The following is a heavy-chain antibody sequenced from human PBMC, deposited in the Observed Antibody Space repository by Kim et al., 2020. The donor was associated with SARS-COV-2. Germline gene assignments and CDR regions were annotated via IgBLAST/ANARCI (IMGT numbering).Heavy chain of an antibody. D-gene: IGHD4-17*01. J-gene: IGHJ6*02. V-gene: IGHV3-33*06. Sequence: SVKGRFTIARDNSKNTLYLQMNSLRAEDTAVYYCAKDQGHTVTTPWGMDVWGQGTTVTVSS. CDR3: AKDQGHTVTTPWGMDV.